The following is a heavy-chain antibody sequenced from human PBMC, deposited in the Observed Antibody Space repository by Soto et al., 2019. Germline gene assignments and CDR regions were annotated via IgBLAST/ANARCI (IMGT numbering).Heavy chain of an antibody. V-gene: IGHV2-5*02. CDR3: AHLPWKQLWPRAPVVY. J-gene: IGHJ4*02. CDR2: IFWDDDK. D-gene: IGHD5-18*01. Sequence: QITLKESGPSLVKPTQTLTLTCTFSGFSLSTSGVGVGWIRQPPGKALEWLGIIFWDDDKSYNPSLKRRLTITKDTSKNQLVLTMTNMDPVDAATYYCAHLPWKQLWPRAPVVYWGQGTPVTVSS. CDR1: GFSLSTSGVG.